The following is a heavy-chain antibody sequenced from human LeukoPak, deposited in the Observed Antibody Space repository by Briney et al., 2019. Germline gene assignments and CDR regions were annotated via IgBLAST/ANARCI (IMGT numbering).Heavy chain of an antibody. CDR2: INHSGST. CDR3: ASFGYKGERYAFDI. Sequence: PSETLSLTCAVYGGSFSGYYWSWVRQPPGKGLEWIGEINHSGSTNYNPSLKSRVTISVDTSKNQFSLKLSSVTAADTAVYYCASFGYKGERYAFDIWGQGTMVTVSS. J-gene: IGHJ3*02. V-gene: IGHV4-34*01. CDR1: GGSFSGYY. D-gene: IGHD1-14*01.